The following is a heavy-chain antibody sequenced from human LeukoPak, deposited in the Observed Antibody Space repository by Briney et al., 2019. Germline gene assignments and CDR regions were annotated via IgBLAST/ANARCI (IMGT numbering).Heavy chain of an antibody. CDR1: GGSISSYY. V-gene: IGHV4-59*01. CDR2: IYYSGST. J-gene: IGHJ4*02. CDR3: ARYQNSFDY. Sequence: SETLSLTCTGSGGSISSYYWSWIRQPPGKGLEWIGYIYYSGSTNYNPSLKSRVTISVDTSKNQFSLKLSSVTAADTAVYYCARYQNSFDYWGQGTLVTVSS.